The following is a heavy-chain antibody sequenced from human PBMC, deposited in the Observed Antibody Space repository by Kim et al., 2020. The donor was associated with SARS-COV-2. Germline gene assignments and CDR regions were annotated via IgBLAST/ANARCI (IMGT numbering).Heavy chain of an antibody. CDR2: INHSGST. CDR1: GGSFSGYY. D-gene: IGHD6-13*01. J-gene: IGHJ6*02. V-gene: IGHV4-34*01. Sequence: SETLSLTCAVYGGSFSGYYWSWIRQPPGKGLEWIGEINHSGSTNYNPSLKSRVTISVDTSKNQFYLKLSSVTAADTAVYYCARGRKQQLGYYYYYGMDVWGQGTTVTVSS. CDR3: ARGRKQQLGYYYYYGMDV.